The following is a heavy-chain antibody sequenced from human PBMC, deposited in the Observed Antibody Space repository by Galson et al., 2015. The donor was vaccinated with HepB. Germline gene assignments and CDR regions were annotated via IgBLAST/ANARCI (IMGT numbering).Heavy chain of an antibody. J-gene: IGHJ4*02. CDR1: DGSFSGYY. D-gene: IGHD5-18*01. V-gene: IGHV4-34*01. Sequence: ETLSLTCAVYDGSFSGYYWSWIRQPPGKGLEWIGEVNDSGNTNYNPSLKSRVTVSADTPKNEFSLKVFSVTAADTAVYYCARPRGYSYGPRLYDFDFWGQGALVTVSS. CDR2: VNDSGNT. CDR3: ARPRGYSYGPRLYDFDF.